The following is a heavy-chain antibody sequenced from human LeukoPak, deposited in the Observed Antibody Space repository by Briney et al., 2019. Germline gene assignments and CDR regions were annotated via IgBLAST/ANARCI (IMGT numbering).Heavy chain of an antibody. CDR1: GFTVSSNY. J-gene: IGHJ2*01. Sequence: GGSLRLSCAAPGFTVSSNYMSWVRQAPGKGLEWVSVIYSGGSTYYADSVKGRFTISRDNSKNTLYLQMNSLRAEDTAVYYCARDSSGYYRYFDLWGRGTLVTVSS. CDR2: IYSGGST. V-gene: IGHV3-53*01. D-gene: IGHD3-22*01. CDR3: ARDSSGYYRYFDL.